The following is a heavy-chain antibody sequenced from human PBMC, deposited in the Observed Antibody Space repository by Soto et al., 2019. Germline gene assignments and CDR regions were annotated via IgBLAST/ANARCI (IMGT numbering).Heavy chain of an antibody. Sequence: ASVKVSCKASGYTFTRYGISWVRQAPGQGLEWMGWISGYNGDTKYAQKFQGRVAMTVDTSTTTAYMELRSLTSDDRAVYYCAKNGQPPYYYYGMDVWGQGTTVTVSS. V-gene: IGHV1-18*01. CDR2: ISGYNGDT. J-gene: IGHJ6*02. D-gene: IGHD2-8*01. CDR1: GYTFTRYG. CDR3: AKNGQPPYYYYGMDV.